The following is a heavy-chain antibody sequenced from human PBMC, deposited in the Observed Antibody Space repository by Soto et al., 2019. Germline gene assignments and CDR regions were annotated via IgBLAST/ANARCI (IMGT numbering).Heavy chain of an antibody. CDR3: AKDLPGYYYDSSGYYSFDY. D-gene: IGHD3-22*01. V-gene: IGHV3-23*01. CDR2: ISGSGGST. J-gene: IGHJ4*02. CDR1: GFTFSSYA. Sequence: PGGSLRLSCAASGFTFSSYAMSWVRQAPGKGLEWVSAISGSGGSTYYADSVKGRFTISRDNSKNTLYLQMNSLRAEDTAVYYCAKDLPGYYYDSSGYYSFDYWGQGPLVTVSS.